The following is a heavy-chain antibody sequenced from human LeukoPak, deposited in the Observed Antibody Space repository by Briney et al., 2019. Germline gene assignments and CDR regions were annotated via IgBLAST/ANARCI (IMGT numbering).Heavy chain of an antibody. CDR3: AKSAPPGIAVAGADY. CDR2: ISYDGSNK. Sequence: GGSLRLSCAASGFTFSSYGMHWVRQAPGKGLEWVAVISYDGSNKYYADSVKGRFTISRDNSKNTLYLQMNSLRAEDTAVYYCAKSAPPGIAVAGADYWGQGTLVTVSS. V-gene: IGHV3-30*18. CDR1: GFTFSSYG. D-gene: IGHD6-19*01. J-gene: IGHJ4*02.